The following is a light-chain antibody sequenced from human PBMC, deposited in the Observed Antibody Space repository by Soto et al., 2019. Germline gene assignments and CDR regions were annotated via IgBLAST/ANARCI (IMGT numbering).Light chain of an antibody. CDR1: KNDIGVYDF. CDR3: KSYAGSNTDV. J-gene: IGLJ1*01. CDR2: EVV. V-gene: IGLV2-8*01. Sequence: QSALTQPPSASGSPGRSVTISCTGTKNDIGVYDFVSWYQHHPGKAPRLIIYEVVQRPSGVPDRFSGSKSGNTASLTVSGLQAADEADYFCKSYAGSNTDVFGSGTKLTVL.